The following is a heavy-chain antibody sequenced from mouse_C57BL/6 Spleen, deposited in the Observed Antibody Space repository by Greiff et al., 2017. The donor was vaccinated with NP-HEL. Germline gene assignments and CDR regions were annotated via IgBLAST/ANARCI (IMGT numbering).Heavy chain of an antibody. CDR3: AREGYGSSYVRAMDY. J-gene: IGHJ4*01. V-gene: IGHV1-22*01. CDR2: INPNNGGT. D-gene: IGHD1-1*01. CDR1: GYTFTDYN. Sequence: EVQLQQSGPELVKPGASVKMSCKASGYTFTDYNMHWVKQSHGKSLEWIGYINPNNGGTSYNQKFKGKATLTVNKSSSTAYMELRSLTSEDSAVYYCAREGYGSSYVRAMDYWGQGTSVTVSS.